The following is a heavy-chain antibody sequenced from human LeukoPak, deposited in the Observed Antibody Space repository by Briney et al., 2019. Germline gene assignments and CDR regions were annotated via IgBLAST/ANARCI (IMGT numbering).Heavy chain of an antibody. CDR1: GFPFSSYA. CDR2: ISSNGGST. J-gene: IGHJ4*02. Sequence: GGSLTLSCSASGFPFSSYAMHWVRQAPGKGLEYVSAISSNGGSTYYADSVKGRFTISRDNSKNTLYLQMSSLRAEDAAVYYCGEHLGPAAIFGQDDYWGQGALVTVSS. V-gene: IGHV3-64D*06. CDR3: GEHLGPAAIFGQDDY. D-gene: IGHD2-2*01.